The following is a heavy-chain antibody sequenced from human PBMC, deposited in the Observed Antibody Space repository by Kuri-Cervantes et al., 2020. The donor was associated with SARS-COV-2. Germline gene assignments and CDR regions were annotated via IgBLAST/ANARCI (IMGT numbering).Heavy chain of an antibody. CDR1: GGSISSYY. V-gene: IGHV4-59*01. D-gene: IGHD2-21*01. CDR2: IYYSGST. J-gene: IGHJ5*02. CDR3: ARVIRGWFDP. Sequence: SETLSLTCTVSGGSISSYYWSWIRQPPGKGLEWIGYIYYSGSTNYNPSLKSRVTISVDTSKNQFSLKLSSVTAEDTAVYYCARVIRGWFDPWGQGTLVTGSS.